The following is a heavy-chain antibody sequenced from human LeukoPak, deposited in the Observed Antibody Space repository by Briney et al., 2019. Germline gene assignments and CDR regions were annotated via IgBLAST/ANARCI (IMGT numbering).Heavy chain of an antibody. D-gene: IGHD1-1*01. J-gene: IGHJ4*02. Sequence: GSSVKVSCKASGGTFSSYAISWVRQAPGQGLEWIGGIIPIFGTANYAQKFQGRVTITADESTSTAYMELSSLRSEDTAVYYCAGQVQLERRFDYWGQGTLATVSS. CDR3: AGQVQLERRFDY. V-gene: IGHV1-69*13. CDR2: IIPIFGTA. CDR1: GGTFSSYA.